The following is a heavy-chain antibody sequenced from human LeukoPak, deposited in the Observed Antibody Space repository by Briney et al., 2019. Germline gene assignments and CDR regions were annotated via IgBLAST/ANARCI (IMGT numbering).Heavy chain of an antibody. CDR1: RYTFTDSY. J-gene: IGHJ4*02. Sequence: ASVKVSCKASRYTFTDSYIHWVRQAPGQGLEWMGLLHPNTGDTFYAQKFRGRVTMTRDTSISTAYMELNRLTSDDTAVYYCAKDHSGSYEYWAQGTLVTISS. D-gene: IGHD1-26*01. CDR3: AKDHSGSYEY. CDR2: LHPNTGDT. V-gene: IGHV1-2*06.